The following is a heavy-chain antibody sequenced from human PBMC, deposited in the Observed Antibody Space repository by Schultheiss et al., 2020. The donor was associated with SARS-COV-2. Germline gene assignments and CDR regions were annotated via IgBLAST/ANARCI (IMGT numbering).Heavy chain of an antibody. V-gene: IGHV3-23*01. CDR3: AKEGILDLTYYYDSSGYSDY. D-gene: IGHD3-22*01. CDR1: GFTFSSYW. CDR2: ISGSGDST. J-gene: IGHJ4*02. Sequence: GGSLRLSCAASGFTFSSYWMHWVRQAPGKGLVWVSGISGSGDSTYYADSVKGRFTISRDNSKNTLYLQMNSLRAEDTAVYYCAKEGILDLTYYYDSSGYSDYWGQGTLVTVSS.